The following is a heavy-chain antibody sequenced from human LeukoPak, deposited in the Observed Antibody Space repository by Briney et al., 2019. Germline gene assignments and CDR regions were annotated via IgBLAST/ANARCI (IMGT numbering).Heavy chain of an antibody. CDR3: ARVGVSKLPAY. D-gene: IGHD2-15*01. J-gene: IGHJ4*02. CDR2: MNPNSGNT. V-gene: IGHV1-8*01. Sequence: ASVKASCKASGYTFTSYDINWVRQATGQGLEWMGWMNPNSGNTGYAQKFQGRVTMTRNTSISTAYMELRSLRSDDTAVYYCARVGVSKLPAYWGQGTLVTVSS. CDR1: GYTFTSYD.